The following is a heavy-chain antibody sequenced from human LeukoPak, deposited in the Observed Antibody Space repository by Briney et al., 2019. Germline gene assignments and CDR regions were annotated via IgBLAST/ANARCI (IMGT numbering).Heavy chain of an antibody. Sequence: GASVKVSCKASGYTFTGYYVHWVRQAPGQGLEWMGWINPNSGGTNYAQKFQGRVTMTRDTSISTAYMELSRLRSDDTAVYYCARSYYYDSSGYYSTDYWGQGTLVTVSS. CDR3: ARSYYYDSSGYYSTDY. CDR1: GYTFTGYY. CDR2: INPNSGGT. D-gene: IGHD3-22*01. V-gene: IGHV1-2*02. J-gene: IGHJ4*02.